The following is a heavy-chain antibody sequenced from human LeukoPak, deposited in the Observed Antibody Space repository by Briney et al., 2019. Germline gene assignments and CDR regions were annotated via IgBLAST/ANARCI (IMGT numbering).Heavy chain of an antibody. V-gene: IGHV4-59*01. CDR3: ARVRSPIAVASARWFDP. Sequence: PSETLSLTCTVSGGSISSYYWSWIRQPPGKGLEWIGYIYYSGSTNYNPSLKSRVTISVDTSKNQFSLKLSSVTAADTAVYYCARVRSPIAVASARWFDPWGQGTLVTVSS. CDR2: IYYSGST. D-gene: IGHD6-19*01. J-gene: IGHJ5*02. CDR1: GGSISSYY.